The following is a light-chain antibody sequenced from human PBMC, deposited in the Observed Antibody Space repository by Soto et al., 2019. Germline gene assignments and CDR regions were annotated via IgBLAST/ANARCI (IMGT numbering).Light chain of an antibody. Sequence: QSALTQPPSASGTPCQNVSISCSGGPSNIGSNSVNWLQQLPGAAPKLLIYKNDQRPSGVPDRFSASKSGTSASLAISGLQSEDEADYYCAAWDDSQMRVFGSGTKVTVL. J-gene: IGLJ1*01. CDR3: AAWDDSQMRV. V-gene: IGLV1-44*01. CDR1: PSNIGSNS. CDR2: KND.